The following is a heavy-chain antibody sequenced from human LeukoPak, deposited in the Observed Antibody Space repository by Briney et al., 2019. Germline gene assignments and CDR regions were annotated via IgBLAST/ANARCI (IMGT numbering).Heavy chain of an antibody. CDR2: ISSSSSTI. V-gene: IGHV3-48*01. Sequence: PGGSLRLSCAASGFTFSSYSMSWVRQAPGKGLEWVSYISSSSSTIYYADSVKGRFTISRDNAKNSLYLQMNSLRVEDTAIYYCAKDNPVLEYWGQGTLVTVSS. J-gene: IGHJ4*02. CDR1: GFTFSSYS. D-gene: IGHD2-15*01. CDR3: AKDNPVLEY.